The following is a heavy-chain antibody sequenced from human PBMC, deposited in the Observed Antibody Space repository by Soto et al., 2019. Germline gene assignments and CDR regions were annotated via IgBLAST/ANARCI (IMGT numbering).Heavy chain of an antibody. CDR1: GVSVRSGSYY. CDR2: IYYSGST. Sequence: PSETLSLTCPVSGVSVRSGSYYWSWIRQPPGKGLEWIGYIYYSGSTNYNPSLKSRVTISLDTSKNQFSLKLTSVTAADTAVYYCARDFFPGGEPTQFWGPGTLVTVSS. V-gene: IGHV4-61*01. J-gene: IGHJ4*02. D-gene: IGHD2-15*01. CDR3: ARDFFPGGEPTQF.